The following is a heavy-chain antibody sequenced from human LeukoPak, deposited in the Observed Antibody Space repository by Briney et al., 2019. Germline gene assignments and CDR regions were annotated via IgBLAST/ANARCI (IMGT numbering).Heavy chain of an antibody. CDR1: GFTFSSYE. V-gene: IGHV3-48*03. CDR3: AGAQLLNYYYYGMDV. CDR2: ISSSGSTI. Sequence: PGGSLRLSCAAPGFTFSSYEMNWVRQAPGKGLEWVSYISSSGSTIYYADSVKGRFTISRDNAKNSLYLQMNSLRAEDTAVYYCAGAQLLNYYYYGMDVWGQGTTVTVSS. J-gene: IGHJ6*02. D-gene: IGHD2-2*01.